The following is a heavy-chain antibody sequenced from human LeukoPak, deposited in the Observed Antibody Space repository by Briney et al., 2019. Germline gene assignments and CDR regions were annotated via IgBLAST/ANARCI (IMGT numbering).Heavy chain of an antibody. CDR3: ARVPGQLEVYYYMDV. CDR1: GFTFDDYS. J-gene: IGHJ6*03. V-gene: IGHV3-20*04. CDR2: INWNGGST. Sequence: LTGGSLRLSCAASGFTFDDYSLSWVRQAPGKGLEWVSTINWNGGSTGYADSVKGRFTISRDNAKNSLYLQMNSLRAEDTALYYCARVPGQLEVYYYMDVWGKGTTVTVSS. D-gene: IGHD1-1*01.